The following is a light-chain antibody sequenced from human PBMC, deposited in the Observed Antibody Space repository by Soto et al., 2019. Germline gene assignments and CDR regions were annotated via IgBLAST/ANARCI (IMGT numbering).Light chain of an antibody. CDR3: QQYNNWPPGT. V-gene: IGKV3-15*01. Sequence: EIVMTQSPVTLSVSPGERATLSCRASQSVSSDLAWYQQKPGQAPRLLIYGASTRATGIPGRFSGSGSGTEFTLTISSLQSEDFAVYYCQQYNNWPPGTFGQGTKVELK. J-gene: IGKJ1*01. CDR1: QSVSSD. CDR2: GAS.